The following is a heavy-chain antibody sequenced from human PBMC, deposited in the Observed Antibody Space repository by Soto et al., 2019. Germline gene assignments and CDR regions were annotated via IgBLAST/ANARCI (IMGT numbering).Heavy chain of an antibody. CDR1: GGTFSSYA. CDR2: IIPIFGTA. J-gene: IGHJ4*02. V-gene: IGHV1-69*13. CDR3: ARGSVGVLFDY. D-gene: IGHD2-15*01. Sequence: SVKVSCKASGGTFSSYAISWVRQAPGQGLEWMGGIIPIFGTANYAQKFQGRVTITADESTSTAYMELSSLRSDDTAVYYCARGSVGVLFDYWGQGTLVTVSS.